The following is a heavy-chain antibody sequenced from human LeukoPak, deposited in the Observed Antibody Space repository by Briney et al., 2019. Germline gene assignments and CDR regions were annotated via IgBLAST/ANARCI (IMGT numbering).Heavy chain of an antibody. J-gene: IGHJ4*02. CDR2: ISSSSSYI. V-gene: IGHV3-21*04. CDR3: AKADSYGGNSQLFDF. Sequence: GGSLRLSCAASGFTFSSYWMSWVRQAPGKGLEWVSSISSSSSYIYYADSVKGRFTISRDNAKNSLYLQMNSLRVEDTAVYFCAKADSYGGNSQLFDFWGQGTLVTVSS. CDR1: GFTFSSYW. D-gene: IGHD4-23*01.